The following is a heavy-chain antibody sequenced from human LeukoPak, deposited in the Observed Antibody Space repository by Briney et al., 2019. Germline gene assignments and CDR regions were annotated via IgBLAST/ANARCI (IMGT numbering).Heavy chain of an antibody. CDR3: AKIYKYDYVWGSYRPNFDY. CDR1: GFTFISYA. Sequence: GGSLILSCGASGFTFISYAMSWVRQAPGKGLEWVSAISGSGGSTYYADPVKGRFTISRDNYKNTLYLQMNSLRAEDTAVYYCAKIYKYDYVWGSYRPNFDYWGQGTLVTVSS. V-gene: IGHV3-23*01. J-gene: IGHJ4*02. CDR2: ISGSGGST. D-gene: IGHD3-16*02.